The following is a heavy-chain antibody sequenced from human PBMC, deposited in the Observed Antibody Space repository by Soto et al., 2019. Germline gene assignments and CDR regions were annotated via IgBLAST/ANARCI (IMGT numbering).Heavy chain of an antibody. Sequence: GGSLRLSCAASGFTFSSYGMHWVRQAPGKGLEWVAVISYDGSNKYYADSVKGRFTISRDNSKNTLYLQMNSLRAEDTAVYYCAKAYYSGYDWMGGGPDYWGQGTLVTVSS. CDR1: GFTFSSYG. V-gene: IGHV3-30*18. CDR3: AKAYYSGYDWMGGGPDY. J-gene: IGHJ4*02. D-gene: IGHD5-12*01. CDR2: ISYDGSNK.